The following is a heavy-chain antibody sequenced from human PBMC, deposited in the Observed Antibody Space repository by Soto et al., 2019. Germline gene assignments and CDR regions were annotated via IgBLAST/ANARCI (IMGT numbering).Heavy chain of an antibody. D-gene: IGHD3-16*01. CDR2: IYYSGST. J-gene: IGHJ4*02. CDR1: GGSISSGGYY. Sequence: QVQLQESGPGLVKPSQTLSLTCTVSGGSISSGGYYWSWIRQHPGKGLEWIGSIYYSGSTYYNPSLKSRGTISEDPAKNQFSRTLSSVTAADTAVYYCARGVLHWGQGTLVTVSS. V-gene: IGHV4-31*03. CDR3: ARGVLH.